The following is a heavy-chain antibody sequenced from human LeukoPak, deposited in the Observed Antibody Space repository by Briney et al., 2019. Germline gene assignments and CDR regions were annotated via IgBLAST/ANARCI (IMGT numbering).Heavy chain of an antibody. V-gene: IGHV3-21*01. CDR2: ISSSSSYI. J-gene: IGHJ4*02. CDR3: ARVEASGYDYGAFDY. CDR1: GFTLSSYS. D-gene: IGHD5-12*01. Sequence: GGSLRLSCAASGFTLSSYSMNWVRQAPGKGLEWVSSISSSSSYIYSADSVKGRFTISRDNAKNSLYLQMNSLRAEDTAVYYCARVEASGYDYGAFDYWGQGTLVTVSS.